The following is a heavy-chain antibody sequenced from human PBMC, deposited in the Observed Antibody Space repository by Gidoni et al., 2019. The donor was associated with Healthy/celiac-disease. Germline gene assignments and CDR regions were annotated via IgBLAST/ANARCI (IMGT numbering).Heavy chain of an antibody. J-gene: IGHJ4*02. CDR2: IRSKAYCGTT. Sequence: EVQLVESGGGLVQPGRSLRLSCTASGFTVGDYAMHWFRQAPGKGLGWVGFIRSKAYCGTTEYAASLKGRFTISRDDSNSIAYLQMNSLKTEDTAVYYCTRDKYYDILTGYYSTTCFDYWGQGTLVTVSS. CDR1: GFTVGDYA. V-gene: IGHV3-49*03. D-gene: IGHD3-9*01. CDR3: TRDKYYDILTGYYSTTCFDY.